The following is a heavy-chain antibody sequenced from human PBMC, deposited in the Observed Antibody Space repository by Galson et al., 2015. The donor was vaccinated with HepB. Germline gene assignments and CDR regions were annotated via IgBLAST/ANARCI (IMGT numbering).Heavy chain of an antibody. CDR1: GFTFSSYS. CDR3: ASSSGWYFDY. J-gene: IGHJ4*02. V-gene: IGHV3-21*01. CDR2: ISSSSSYI. Sequence: SLRLSCAASGFTFSSYSMNWVRQAPGKGLGWVSSISSSSSYIYYADSVKGRFTISRDNAKNSLYLQMNSLRAEDTAVYYCASSSGWYFDYWGQGTLVTVSS. D-gene: IGHD6-19*01.